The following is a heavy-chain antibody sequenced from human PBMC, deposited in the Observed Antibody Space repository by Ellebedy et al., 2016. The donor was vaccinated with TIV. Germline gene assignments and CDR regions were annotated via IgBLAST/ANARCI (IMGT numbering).Heavy chain of an antibody. CDR3: ARALGDWDIDY. D-gene: IGHD2-21*02. CDR2: ISSDGSIT. Sequence: GESLKISXAASGFTFSSYWMHWVRQAPGKGLVWVSRISSDGSITTYADSVKGRFTISRDNSKNTLYLQMNSLRAEDTAVYYCARALGDWDIDYWGQGTLVTVSS. V-gene: IGHV3-74*01. J-gene: IGHJ4*02. CDR1: GFTFSSYW.